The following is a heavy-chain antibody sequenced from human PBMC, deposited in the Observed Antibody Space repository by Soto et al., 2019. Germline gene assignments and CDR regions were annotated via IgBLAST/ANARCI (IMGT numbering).Heavy chain of an antibody. CDR1: GFTFSYYW. J-gene: IGHJ4*02. CDR3: AGDRSVSGTHRLVGFDF. D-gene: IGHD2-21*01. CDR2: IKQDGTEK. V-gene: IGHV3-7*04. Sequence: GGSLRLSCAASGFTFSYYWMSWVRQAPGKGLEWVANIKQDGTEKYYVDSVRGRFTISRDNAKNSLWLQMNSLRAEDTAVYFCAGDRSVSGTHRLVGFDFWGQGILVTVSS.